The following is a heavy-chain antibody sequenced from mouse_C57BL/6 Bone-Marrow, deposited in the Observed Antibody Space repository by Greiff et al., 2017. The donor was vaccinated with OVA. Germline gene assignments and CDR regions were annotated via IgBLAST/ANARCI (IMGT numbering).Heavy chain of an antibody. CDR2: ISSGSSTI. D-gene: IGHD2-5*01. CDR1: GFTFSDYG. Sequence: DVKLVESGGGLVKPGGSLKLSCAASGFTFSDYGMHWVRQAPEKGLEWVVYISSGSSTIYYADTVKGRFTISRDNAKNTLFLQMTSLRSEDTTMYYCAKGGYSNYNYAMDYWGQGTSVTVSS. J-gene: IGHJ4*01. V-gene: IGHV5-17*01. CDR3: AKGGYSNYNYAMDY.